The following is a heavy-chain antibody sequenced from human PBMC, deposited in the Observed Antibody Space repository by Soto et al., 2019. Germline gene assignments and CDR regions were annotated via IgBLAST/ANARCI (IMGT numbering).Heavy chain of an antibody. D-gene: IGHD3-3*01. CDR2: IYWDDDK. CDR3: AHRVLRTVFGLVTTTAIYFDF. Sequence: QITLKESGPTQVKPRQTLTLTCTFSGFSLTTSGVGVGWIRQSPGKAPEWLALIYWDDDKRYSRSLKSRLTITKDAPMNQVVLTMADLDPADTATYSCAHRVLRTVFGLVTTTAIYFDFWGQGTPVAVSS. V-gene: IGHV2-5*02. J-gene: IGHJ4*02. CDR1: GFSLTTSGVG.